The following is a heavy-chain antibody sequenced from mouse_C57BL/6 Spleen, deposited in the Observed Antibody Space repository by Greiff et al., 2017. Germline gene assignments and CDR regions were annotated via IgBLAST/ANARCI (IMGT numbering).Heavy chain of an antibody. CDR2: IRNKANNHAT. CDR3: TRRDGSSPWFAY. J-gene: IGHJ3*01. CDR1: GFTFSDAW. Sequence: EVKLVESGGGLVQPGGSMKLSCAASGFTFSDAWMDWVRQSPEKGLEWVAEIRNKANNHATYYAESVKGRFTISRDDSKSSVYLQMNSLRAEDTGIYYCTRRDGSSPWFAYWGQGTLVTVSA. V-gene: IGHV6-6*01. D-gene: IGHD1-1*01.